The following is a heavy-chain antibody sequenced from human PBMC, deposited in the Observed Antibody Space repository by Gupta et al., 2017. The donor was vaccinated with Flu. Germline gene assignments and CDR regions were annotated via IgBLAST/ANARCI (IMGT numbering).Heavy chain of an antibody. CDR2: MGYDGSKT. D-gene: IGHD3-10*01. CDR1: GFSFSSYG. J-gene: IGHJ4*02. CDR3: ARDGGIRGVVRDDFDY. V-gene: IGHV3-33*01. Sequence: QVQLVESGGGVVQPGRSLRLSCAASGFSFSSYGLNWVRQAPGEGLEWGAVMGYDGSKTNYAESVKGRFTISRDNLKNIGYLQMNSLRDEDTVVYYCARDGGIRGVVRDDFDYWGQGTLFTVAS.